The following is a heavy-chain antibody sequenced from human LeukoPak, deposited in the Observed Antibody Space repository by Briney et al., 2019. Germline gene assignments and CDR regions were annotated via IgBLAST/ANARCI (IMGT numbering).Heavy chain of an antibody. J-gene: IGHJ3*02. CDR1: GGSFTGNY. CDR3: ACNAVRYSAYNREEDPSDI. CDR2: INHSGST. V-gene: IGHV4-34*01. Sequence: SETLSLTCAVYGGSFTGNYWRWIRQPPGKGLEWIGEINHSGSTKYNPSLKSRVTMSVDASTNQFFLRLTSVTAADTAVYYCACNAVRYSAYNREEDPSDIWGQGTMVTVSS. D-gene: IGHD5-12*01.